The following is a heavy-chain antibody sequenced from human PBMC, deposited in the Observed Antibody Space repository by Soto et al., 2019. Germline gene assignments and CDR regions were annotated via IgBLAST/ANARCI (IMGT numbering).Heavy chain of an antibody. CDR3: ARDREAGTTNY. CDR2: ISSSSSTI. CDR1: GFTFSSYS. V-gene: IGHV3-48*01. J-gene: IGHJ4*02. D-gene: IGHD1-1*01. Sequence: GGSLRLSCAASGFTFSSYSMNWVRQAPGKGLEWVSYISSSSSTIYYADSVKGRFTISRDSAKNSLYLQMNSLRAEDTAVYYCARDREAGTTNYWGQGTLVTVSS.